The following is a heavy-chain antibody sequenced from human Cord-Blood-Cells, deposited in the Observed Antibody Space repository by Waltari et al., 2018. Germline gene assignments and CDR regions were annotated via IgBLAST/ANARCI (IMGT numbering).Heavy chain of an antibody. CDR1: GFSFSSYR. Sequence: EVQLVQSGGGLVTPGGCLRLSCAASGFSFSSYRMHWVRQAPGKGLKWVSSISSSSSNISYEDSVKGRFTISRDNAKNSLYLQMNSLRAEDTAVYYCARRYSYGYDAFDIWGQGTMVTVSS. V-gene: IGHV3-21*01. J-gene: IGHJ3*02. D-gene: IGHD5-18*01. CDR2: ISSSSSNI. CDR3: ARRYSYGYDAFDI.